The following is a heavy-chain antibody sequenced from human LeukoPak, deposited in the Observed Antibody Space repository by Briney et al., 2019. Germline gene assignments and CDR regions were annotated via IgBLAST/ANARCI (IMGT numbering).Heavy chain of an antibody. V-gene: IGHV1-69*05. CDR2: IIPIFGTA. D-gene: IGHD3-22*01. CDR3: ARHTRHYYDSSGDAFDI. J-gene: IGHJ3*02. CDR1: GGTFSSYT. Sequence: SVKVSCKASGGTFSSYTISWVRQAPGQGPEWMGRIIPIFGTANYAQKFQGRVTITTDESTSTAYMELSSLRSEDTAVYYCARHTRHYYDSSGDAFDIWGQGTMVTVSS.